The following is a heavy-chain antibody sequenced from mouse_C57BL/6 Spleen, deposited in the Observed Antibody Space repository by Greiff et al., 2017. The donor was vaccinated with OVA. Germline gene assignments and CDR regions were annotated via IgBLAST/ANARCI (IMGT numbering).Heavy chain of an antibody. CDR1: GFTFCDYG. CDR2: ISSGSSTI. Sequence: EVQGVESGGGLVKPGGSLKLSCAASGFTFCDYGMHWVRQAPEKGLEWVAYISSGSSTIYYADTVKGRFTISRDNAKNTLFLQMTSLRSEDTAMYYCARTNLYAMDYWGQGTSVTVSS. V-gene: IGHV5-17*01. CDR3: ARTNLYAMDY. J-gene: IGHJ4*01.